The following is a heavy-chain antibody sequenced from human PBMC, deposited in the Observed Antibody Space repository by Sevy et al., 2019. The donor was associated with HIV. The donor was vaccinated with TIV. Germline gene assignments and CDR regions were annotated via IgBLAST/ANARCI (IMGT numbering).Heavy chain of an antibody. Sequence: GGSLRLSCAASGFPLRKYSMNWVRQAPGKGLEWVSLISRNSTYIYYSYSVKGRFTISRDNAKNSLFLQMNSLRAEDTDVYYCVRDSSGLSWGQGTLVTVSS. CDR3: VRDSSGLS. CDR1: GFPLRKYS. CDR2: ISRNSTYI. J-gene: IGHJ5*02. D-gene: IGHD6-19*01. V-gene: IGHV3-21*01.